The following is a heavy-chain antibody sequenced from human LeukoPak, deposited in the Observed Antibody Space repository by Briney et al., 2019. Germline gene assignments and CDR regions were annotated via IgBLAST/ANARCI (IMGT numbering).Heavy chain of an antibody. CDR3: ARDTPRGFQYYFDY. Sequence: PGGSLRLSCAASGFTFSSYEMNWVRQAPGKGLEWVSYISNFGSTIYYADSVNGRFTISRDNAKNSLYLQMNSLRVEDTAVYYCARDTPRGFQYYFDYWGQGTLVTVSS. J-gene: IGHJ4*02. CDR2: ISNFGSTI. V-gene: IGHV3-48*03. CDR1: GFTFSSYE.